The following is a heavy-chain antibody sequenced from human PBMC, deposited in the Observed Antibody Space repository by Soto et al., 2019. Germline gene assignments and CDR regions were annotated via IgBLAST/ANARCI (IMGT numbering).Heavy chain of an antibody. CDR2: ISIGGDNT. Sequence: VGSLRLSCAASGFTFSSYAMSWVRQAPGKGLEWVSGISIGGDNTYYVDSVKGRFTTSRDNSKDTLYLQMNNLRAEDTAIYYCADGGEWSFNFVYWGQGTLVTVSS. CDR1: GFTFSSYA. J-gene: IGHJ4*02. D-gene: IGHD3-3*01. CDR3: ADGGEWSFNFVY. V-gene: IGHV3-23*01.